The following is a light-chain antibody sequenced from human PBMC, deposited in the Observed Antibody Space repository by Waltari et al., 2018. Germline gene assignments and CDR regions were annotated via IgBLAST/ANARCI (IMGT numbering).Light chain of an antibody. Sequence: EIVLTQSPGTLYLSPGERATLSCRASQSLRSNFLAWYRHKAGQAPRLLIYGTSTRATGIPDRFSGSGSGTDFTLAIRRLEPEDFAVYYCQQYDSSPRTFGLGTKVEVK. J-gene: IGKJ1*01. CDR3: QQYDSSPRT. CDR2: GTS. CDR1: QSLRSNF. V-gene: IGKV3-20*01.